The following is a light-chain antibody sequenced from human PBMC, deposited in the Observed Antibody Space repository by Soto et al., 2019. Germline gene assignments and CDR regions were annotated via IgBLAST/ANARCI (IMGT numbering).Light chain of an antibody. V-gene: IGLV2-11*01. CDR3: CSYAGTYTWV. CDR2: DVT. CDR1: SSDVGDYDY. J-gene: IGLJ3*02. Sequence: QSALTQPRSVSGSPGQSVTISCTGTSSDVGDYDYVSWYQQHPGKAPKLMIYDVTKRPSGVPDRFSGSKSGNTASLTISALQGEDEADYYCCSYAGTYTWVFGGGTKVNVL.